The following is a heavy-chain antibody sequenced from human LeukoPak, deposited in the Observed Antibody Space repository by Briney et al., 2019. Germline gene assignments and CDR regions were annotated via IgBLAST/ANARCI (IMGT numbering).Heavy chain of an antibody. J-gene: IGHJ6*03. CDR1: GGSISSGSYY. V-gene: IGHV4-61*02. D-gene: IGHD3-10*01. CDR2: IYTSGST. CDR3: ATATRITMVRGVISGYYMDV. Sequence: PSETLSLTCTVSGGSISSGSYYWSWIRQPAGKGLEWIGRIYTSGSTNYNPSLKSRVTISVDTSKNQFSLKLSSVTAADTAVYYCATATRITMVRGVISGYYMDVWGKGTTVTISS.